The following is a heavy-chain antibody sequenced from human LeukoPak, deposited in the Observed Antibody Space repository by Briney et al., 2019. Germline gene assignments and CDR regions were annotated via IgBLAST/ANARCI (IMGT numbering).Heavy chain of an antibody. CDR3: ARSADYCTNGVCYIYYFDY. D-gene: IGHD2-8*01. J-gene: IGHJ4*02. CDR2: ISGYNGYT. V-gene: IGHV1-18*01. CDR1: GYTFPNYG. Sequence: GASVKVSCKASGYTFPNYGISWVRQAPGQGLEWMGWISGYNGYTNYAQRIQARVTMTADTSTSTAYMEVRSLRSDDTAVYYCARSADYCTNGVCYIYYFDYWGQGTLVTVSS.